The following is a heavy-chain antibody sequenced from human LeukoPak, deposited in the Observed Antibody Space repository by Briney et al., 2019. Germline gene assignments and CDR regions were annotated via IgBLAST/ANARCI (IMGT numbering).Heavy chain of an antibody. CDR1: GGSFSGYY. J-gene: IGHJ6*03. CDR3: ARGVRSAAGYYYMDA. CDR2: INHSGST. D-gene: IGHD4-17*01. V-gene: IGHV4-34*01. Sequence: SETLSLTCAVYGGSFSGYYWSWIRQPPGKGLERIGEINHSGSTNYNPSLKSRVTISVDTSKNQFSLKLSSVTAADTAVYYCARGVRSAAGYYYMDAWGKGTTVTVSS.